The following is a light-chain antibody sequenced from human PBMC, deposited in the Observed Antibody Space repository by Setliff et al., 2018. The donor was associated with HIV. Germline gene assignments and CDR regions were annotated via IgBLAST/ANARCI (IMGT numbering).Light chain of an antibody. Sequence: QSALTQPASVSGSPGQSITISCSGTSSDVGGYSYVSWYQQHPGKAPKLIIYDVTYRPSGVSNRFSGSKSGNTAPLTISGLQAEDEADYYCCSYRTNITGVFGGGTKVTVL. V-gene: IGLV2-14*03. CDR2: DVT. CDR3: CSYRTNITGV. J-gene: IGLJ3*02. CDR1: SSDVGGYSY.